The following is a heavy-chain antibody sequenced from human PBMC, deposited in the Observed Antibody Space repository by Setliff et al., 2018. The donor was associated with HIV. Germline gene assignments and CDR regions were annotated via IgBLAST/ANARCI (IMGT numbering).Heavy chain of an antibody. CDR3: ATYADRESNRFDP. V-gene: IGHV4-39*02. Sequence: PSETLSLTCTVFGGSISSSADYWGWIRQPPGMGLEWIGYIYYSGSTHYNPSLKSRLTISVDTSKNYFSLKLSSLTAADTAMYYCATYADRESNRFDPWGQGILVTVSS. D-gene: IGHD3-10*01. CDR1: GGSISSSADY. J-gene: IGHJ5*02. CDR2: IYYSGST.